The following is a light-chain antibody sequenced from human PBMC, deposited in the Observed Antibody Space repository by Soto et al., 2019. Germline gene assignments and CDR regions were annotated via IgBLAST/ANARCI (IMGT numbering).Light chain of an antibody. CDR1: SSDVGSYNL. V-gene: IGLV2-23*01. CDR3: CSYAGSSTYV. CDR2: EGS. J-gene: IGLJ1*01. Sequence: QSVLTQPASVSGSPGQSITISCTGTSSDVGSYNLVSWYQQHPGKATELMIYEGSKRPSGVSNRFSGSKSGNTASLPISGLQAEDEADYYCCSYAGSSTYVFGTGTKVTVL.